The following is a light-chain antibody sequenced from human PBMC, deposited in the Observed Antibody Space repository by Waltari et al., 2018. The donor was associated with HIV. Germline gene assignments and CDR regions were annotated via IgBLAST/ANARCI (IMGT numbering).Light chain of an antibody. CDR3: LLSYSGARV. Sequence: QAVVTQEPSLTVSPGGTVTLTCGSSTGDVTTGHYAYWFQQMPGQAPRTLIYDTTHKHSWTPARVSGSLPGGKAALTLSGAQPEDEAEYYCLLSYSGARVFGGGTKLTVL. CDR2: DTT. CDR1: TGDVTTGHY. V-gene: IGLV7-46*01. J-gene: IGLJ3*02.